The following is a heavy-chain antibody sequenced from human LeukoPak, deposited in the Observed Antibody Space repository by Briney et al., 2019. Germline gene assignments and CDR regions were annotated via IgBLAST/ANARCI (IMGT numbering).Heavy chain of an antibody. Sequence: PGGSLRLSCAASGFTFSSYSMNWVRQAPGKGLEWVANIKQDGSEKYYVDSVKGRFTISRDNAKNSLYLQMNSLRAEDTAVYYCARGPIGTDYYYYYMDVWGKGTTVTISS. CDR1: GFTFSSYS. D-gene: IGHD3-22*01. J-gene: IGHJ6*03. CDR2: IKQDGSEK. V-gene: IGHV3-7*01. CDR3: ARGPIGTDYYYYYMDV.